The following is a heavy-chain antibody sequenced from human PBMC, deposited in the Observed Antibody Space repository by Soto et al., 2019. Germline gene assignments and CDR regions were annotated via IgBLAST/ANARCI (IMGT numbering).Heavy chain of an antibody. V-gene: IGHV5-51*01. Sequence: AESLKISCNASGYRFSTYWIGWVRQRPGKGPEWMAIIYPGDSDTRENPSFQGQVTISADKSSNTVHLQWRSLKASDTAIYYCARLGGIVDTGTWIQWGQGTPVTVSS. CDR2: IYPGDSDT. J-gene: IGHJ4*02. D-gene: IGHD1-26*01. CDR3: ARLGGIVDTGTWIQ. CDR1: GYRFSTYW.